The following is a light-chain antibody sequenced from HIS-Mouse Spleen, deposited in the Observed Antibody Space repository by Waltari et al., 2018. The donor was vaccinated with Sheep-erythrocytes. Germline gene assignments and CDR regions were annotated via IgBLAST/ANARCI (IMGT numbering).Light chain of an antibody. Sequence: QSPLTQPRPVSGSPGQSVTISCTGTSIAVGVYNYVPGYQQHPGKAPKLMIYDVSKRPSGVPDRFSGSKSGNTASLTISGLQAEDEADYYCCSYAGSYNHVFATGTKVTVL. J-gene: IGLJ1*01. CDR1: SIAVGVYNY. V-gene: IGLV2-11*01. CDR2: DVS. CDR3: CSYAGSYNHV.